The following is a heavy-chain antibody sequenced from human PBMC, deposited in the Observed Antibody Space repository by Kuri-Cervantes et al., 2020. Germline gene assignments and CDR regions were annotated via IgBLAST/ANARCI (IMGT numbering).Heavy chain of an antibody. Sequence: SETLSLTCAVYGGSFSGYYWSWICQPPGKGLEWIGYIYHSGSTYYNPSLKSRVTISVDRSKSQFSLKLSSVTAADTAVYYCARGPWFGDKVSQHYYYGMDVWGQGTTVTVSS. D-gene: IGHD3-10*01. CDR1: GGSFSGYY. CDR2: IYHSGST. CDR3: ARGPWFGDKVSQHYYYGMDV. J-gene: IGHJ6*02. V-gene: IGHV4-34*01.